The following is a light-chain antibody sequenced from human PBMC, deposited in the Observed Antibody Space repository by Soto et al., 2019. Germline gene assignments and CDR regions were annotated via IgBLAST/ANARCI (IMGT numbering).Light chain of an antibody. CDR2: DVN. J-gene: IGLJ1*01. CDR1: SSDVGGYNY. Sequence: QSALTQPASVSGSPGQSITISCTGTSSDVGGYNYVSWYQQHPGKAPKLMIYDVNNRPSGVSYRFSGSKSGNTASLTISGLHAEDEADYYCNSYTSSSTLVFGTGTKLTVL. V-gene: IGLV2-14*03. CDR3: NSYTSSSTLV.